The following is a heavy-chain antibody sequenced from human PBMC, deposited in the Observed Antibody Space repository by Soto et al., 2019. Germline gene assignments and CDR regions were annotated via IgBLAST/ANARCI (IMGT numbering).Heavy chain of an antibody. Sequence: SVKVSCQASGYTFTQYYLYCVRQAPGQGPERLGGINPRTGDTNQAQKFQGRFTISRDISRNTVFLQMDSLRAEDTAIYYCAKDRQYPRDYFHYWGQGTLVTVSS. CDR1: GYTFTQYY. CDR3: AKDRQYPRDYFHY. J-gene: IGHJ4*02. V-gene: IGHV1-2*02. CDR2: INPRTGDT. D-gene: IGHD4-4*01.